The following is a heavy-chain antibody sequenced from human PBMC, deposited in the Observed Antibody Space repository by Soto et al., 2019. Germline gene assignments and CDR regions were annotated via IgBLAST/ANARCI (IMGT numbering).Heavy chain of an antibody. CDR2: ISGSGGST. D-gene: IGHD3-22*01. Sequence: PGGSLRLSCAASGFTFSSYAMSWVRQAPGKGLEWVSAISGSGGSTYYADSVKGRFTLSRDNSKNTLYLQMNSLRAEDTAVYYCAKDSLTGALDYYDSSGYSGAFDIWGQGTMVTGSS. CDR3: AKDSLTGALDYYDSSGYSGAFDI. J-gene: IGHJ3*02. CDR1: GFTFSSYA. V-gene: IGHV3-23*01.